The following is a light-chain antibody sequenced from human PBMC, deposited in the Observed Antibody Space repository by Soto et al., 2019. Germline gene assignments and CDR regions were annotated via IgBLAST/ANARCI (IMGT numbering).Light chain of an antibody. CDR1: QGINNW. CDR3: QQYGSSGT. V-gene: IGKV1-12*01. CDR2: AAS. J-gene: IGKJ1*01. Sequence: DIQMTQSPSTLSASVGDRVTITCRASQGINNWLAWYQQKPGKAPKLLIYAASSLQSGVPSRFSGSGSGTDFTLTISRLEPEDFAVYYCQQYGSSGTFGQGTKVDI.